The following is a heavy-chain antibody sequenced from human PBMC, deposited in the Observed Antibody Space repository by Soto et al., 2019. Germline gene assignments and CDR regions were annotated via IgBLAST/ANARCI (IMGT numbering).Heavy chain of an antibody. D-gene: IGHD1-20*01. J-gene: IGHJ2*01. CDR1: GGSSRAYY. V-gene: IGHV4-34*01. CDR2: FSYSGSL. Sequence: GELQQWGTGLLKPSETLSLNCSVYGGSSRAYYWSWIRQSPGEGLEWIGEFSYSGSLNYNPSPKGRVAVSLDTSTNHFSLTMSSVTAADTAVYFCAGGPRYWSFALWGRGTLVTVS. CDR3: AGGPRYWSFAL.